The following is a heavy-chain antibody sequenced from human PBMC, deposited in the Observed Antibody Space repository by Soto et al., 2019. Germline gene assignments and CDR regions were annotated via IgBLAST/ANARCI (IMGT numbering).Heavy chain of an antibody. CDR2: ISLSGIT. Sequence: QVQLQVSGPGLVKPSGTLSLTCAVSSGSISSNNWWTWVRQPPGKGLEWIGEISLSGITSYNPSLKSRVTISIDKPKNQFSLKLTSVTAAATAVYYCASGYSSPPFGYWGQGTLVTVSS. CDR3: ASGYSSPPFGY. CDR1: SGSISSNNW. J-gene: IGHJ4*02. V-gene: IGHV4-4*02. D-gene: IGHD6-13*01.